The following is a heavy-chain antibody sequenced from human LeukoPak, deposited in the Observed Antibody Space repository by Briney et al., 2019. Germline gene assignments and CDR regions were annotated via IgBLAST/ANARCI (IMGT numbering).Heavy chain of an antibody. J-gene: IGHJ3*02. CDR1: GYTFTSFG. D-gene: IGHD3-3*01. V-gene: IGHV1-18*01. CDR3: ATTNFWSGYYGDDAFDI. CDR2: ISVFNGKL. Sequence: ASVKVSCKASGYTFTSFGISWVRQAPGQGLEWMGWISVFNGKLIYAQKYQGRVTMTTEIPTSTAYMELRSLTSDDTAVYYCATTNFWSGYYGDDAFDIWGQGTMVTVSS.